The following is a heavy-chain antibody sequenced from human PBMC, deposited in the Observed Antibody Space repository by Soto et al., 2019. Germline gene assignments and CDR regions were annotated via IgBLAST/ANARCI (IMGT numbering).Heavy chain of an antibody. V-gene: IGHV3-23*01. Sequence: GGSLRLSCAASGFTFSTYAMSWVRQAPGKGLEWVSAISGSGGSTYYADSVKGRFTISRDNSKNTLYLQMNSLRADDTAVYYCAKSLLSYYDFWSGYQPSEYLQHGGQGTLVTVSS. CDR3: AKSLLSYYDFWSGYQPSEYLQH. CDR2: ISGSGGST. D-gene: IGHD3-3*01. CDR1: GFTFSTYA. J-gene: IGHJ1*01.